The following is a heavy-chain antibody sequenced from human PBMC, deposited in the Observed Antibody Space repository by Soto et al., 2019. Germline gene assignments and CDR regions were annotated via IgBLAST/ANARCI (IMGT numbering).Heavy chain of an antibody. Sequence: GGSLRLSCSASGFIFSSYAMHWVRQAPGKGLEYVSGISTNADSTYYADSVKGRLIISRDNAKNTLYLQMSSLRTEYTAVYYFVKATYSGSNPTEYWFEYWGKGCRVTV. CDR3: VKATYSGSNPTEYWFEY. V-gene: IGHV3-64D*06. CDR1: GFIFSSYA. J-gene: IGHJ4*02. D-gene: IGHD1-26*01. CDR2: ISTNADST.